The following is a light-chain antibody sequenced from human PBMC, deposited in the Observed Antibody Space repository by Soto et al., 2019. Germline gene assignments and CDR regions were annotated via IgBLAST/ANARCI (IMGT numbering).Light chain of an antibody. CDR3: QQYSDWPLT. J-gene: IGKJ4*01. CDR2: GAS. V-gene: IGKV3D-15*01. Sequence: EIVMTQSPATLSVSPGERATLSCRASQSVSSNLAWYQQKAGQAPRLLIHGASTRATGIPARFSGSGSGTEFTLTISSLQSEDFAVYYCQQYSDWPLTFGGGTKVEIK. CDR1: QSVSSN.